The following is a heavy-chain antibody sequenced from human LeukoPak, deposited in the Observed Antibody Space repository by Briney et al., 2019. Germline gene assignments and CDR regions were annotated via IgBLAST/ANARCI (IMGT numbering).Heavy chain of an antibody. Sequence: ASVTVSCQASGYTFTGYGISWVRQAPGQGLEWMGWISAYNGNTNYAQKLQGRVTMTKDTSKSTAYMELRSLRSDDTAVYYCARDSVTIWFGELLYFDYWGQGTLVTVSS. CDR1: GYTFTGYG. CDR2: ISAYNGNT. D-gene: IGHD3-10*01. CDR3: ARDSVTIWFGELLYFDY. J-gene: IGHJ4*02. V-gene: IGHV1-18*01.